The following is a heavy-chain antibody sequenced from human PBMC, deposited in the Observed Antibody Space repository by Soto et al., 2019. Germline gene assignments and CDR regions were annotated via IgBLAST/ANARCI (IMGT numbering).Heavy chain of an antibody. CDR1: GFTFKTFI. V-gene: IGHV3-48*02. CDR3: VRGTGVMTAFAYFDY. Sequence: EVQLVESGGGLVQPGGSLRLSCAASGFTFKTFIMNWVRQAPGKGLEWVSYISGSSNTINFADSGRGRFTISRDNAKNSMYLQMNSLRDEDTAVYYCVRGTGVMTAFAYFDYWGQGTLVTVSS. D-gene: IGHD2-21*02. CDR2: ISGSSNTI. J-gene: IGHJ4*02.